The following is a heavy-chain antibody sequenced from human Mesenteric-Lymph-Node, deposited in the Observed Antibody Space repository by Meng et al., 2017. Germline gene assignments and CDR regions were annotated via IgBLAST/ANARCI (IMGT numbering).Heavy chain of an antibody. CDR3: ARDHGFLNWFDP. J-gene: IGHJ5*02. Sequence: EVQLVESGGGLVKPGGSLRLSCAACGFTFSSYSMNWVRQAPGKGLEWVSSISSSSSYIYYADSVKGRFTIPRDNAKNSLYLQMNSLRAEDTAVYYCARDHGFLNWFDPWGQGTLVTVSS. CDR1: GFTFSSYS. D-gene: IGHD2/OR15-2a*01. CDR2: ISSSSSYI. V-gene: IGHV3-21*01.